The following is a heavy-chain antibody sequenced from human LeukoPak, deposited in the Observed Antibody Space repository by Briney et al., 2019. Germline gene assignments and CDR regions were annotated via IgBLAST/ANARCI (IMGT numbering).Heavy chain of an antibody. CDR1: GITFSTTG. D-gene: IGHD3-3*01. Sequence: GRSLRLSCAVSGITFSTTGLHWVRQAPGKGLEWVAMISPDGSTTFYTDSMKGRLTISRDNSNNTLYLQMNSLRLEDTALYYCATEGEEWTNFDYWGQGTLVTVPS. J-gene: IGHJ4*02. CDR3: ATEGEEWTNFDY. V-gene: IGHV3-30*04. CDR2: ISPDGSTT.